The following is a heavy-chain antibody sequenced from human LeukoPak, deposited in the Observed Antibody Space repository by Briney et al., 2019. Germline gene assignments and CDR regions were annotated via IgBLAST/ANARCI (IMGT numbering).Heavy chain of an antibody. Sequence: GGSLRLSCAASGFTFNSYAMSWVRQAPGKGLEWVSAFSGSGGSTYYADSVKGRFTISRDNSKNTLYLQMNSLRVEDTAVYYCAKSSPPPLRYWGQGTLVTVSS. CDR3: AKSSPPPLRY. J-gene: IGHJ4*02. CDR2: FSGSGGST. CDR1: GFTFNSYA. V-gene: IGHV3-23*01.